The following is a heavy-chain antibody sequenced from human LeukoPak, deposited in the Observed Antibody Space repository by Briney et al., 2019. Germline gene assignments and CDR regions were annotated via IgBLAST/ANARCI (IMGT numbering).Heavy chain of an antibody. Sequence: GGSLRLSCAASGFTFRSHDIHWVRQVTGKGLEWVSAIDIAGDSYYSDSVKGRFTISRDNSKNTLYLQMNSLRAEDTAVYYCASGKKDYYDSSGYYTTGSYWGQGTLVTVSS. CDR2: IDIAGDS. CDR3: ASGKKDYYDSSGYYTTGSY. CDR1: GFTFRSHD. V-gene: IGHV3-13*01. J-gene: IGHJ4*02. D-gene: IGHD3-22*01.